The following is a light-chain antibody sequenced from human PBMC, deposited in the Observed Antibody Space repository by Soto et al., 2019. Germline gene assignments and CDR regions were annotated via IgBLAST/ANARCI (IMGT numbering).Light chain of an antibody. Sequence: DVVMTQSPLSLPVTPGEPASISCRSSQSLLYSNGYNYLDWYVQRPGQSPQLLIYLGSYRASGVPDRLSGSGSGTDFTLKIRRVEAEDVGVYYCMQAIQTPFTFGPGTKVDIQ. V-gene: IGKV2-28*01. CDR1: QSLLYSNGYNY. CDR2: LGS. J-gene: IGKJ3*01. CDR3: MQAIQTPFT.